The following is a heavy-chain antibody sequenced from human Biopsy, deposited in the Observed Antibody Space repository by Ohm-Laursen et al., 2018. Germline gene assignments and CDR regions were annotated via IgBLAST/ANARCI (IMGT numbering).Heavy chain of an antibody. CDR1: GGSISGYR. CDR2: ISYTGGI. Sequence: GTLSLTCTVSGGSISGYRWSWIRKSPGKGLEWLAYISYTGGITSNPSLNGRATMSLDTSKNQFSLRLIYVTAADTAVYYRARMPHFDYWGQGILVTVSS. D-gene: IGHD2-2*01. CDR3: ARMPHFDY. J-gene: IGHJ4*02. V-gene: IGHV4-59*01.